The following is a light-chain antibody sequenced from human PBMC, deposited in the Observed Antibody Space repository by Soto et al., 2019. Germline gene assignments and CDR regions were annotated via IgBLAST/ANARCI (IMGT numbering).Light chain of an antibody. CDR1: QSISGK. J-gene: IGKJ1*01. Sequence: IVMTHSPATLCLSPGERATLSCRASQSISGKLAWYQHRPGQAPRLLIYDASIRATGIPARFSGSGSGTVFTLNISSLQSEDFALYYCQQYNNWPPWKFGQGTKVDIK. CDR2: DAS. V-gene: IGKV3-15*01. CDR3: QQYNNWPPWK.